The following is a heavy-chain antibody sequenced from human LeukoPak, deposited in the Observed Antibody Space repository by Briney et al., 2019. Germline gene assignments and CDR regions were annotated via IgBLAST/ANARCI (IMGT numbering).Heavy chain of an antibody. CDR3: ARGLGYCSSTSCYFYWFDP. Sequence: PSQTLSLTCTVSGGSISSGDYYWSWIRQPSGKGLEWIGYIYYSGSTYYNPSLKSRVTISVDTSKNQFSLKLSSVTAADTAVYYCARGLGYCSSTSCYFYWFDPWGQGTLVTVSS. D-gene: IGHD2-2*03. CDR2: IYYSGST. V-gene: IGHV4-30-4*08. J-gene: IGHJ5*02. CDR1: GGSISSGDYY.